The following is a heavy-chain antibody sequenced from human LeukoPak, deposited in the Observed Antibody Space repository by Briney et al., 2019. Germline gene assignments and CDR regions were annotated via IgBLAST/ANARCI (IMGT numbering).Heavy chain of an antibody. D-gene: IGHD3-16*02. J-gene: IGHJ3*01. Sequence: GGSLRLSCSASGFTFRDSAMTWVRQAPGKGLELVSLVSSSGANTSYPDSVKGRFSLSRDNAKDTLYLQVNSLRADDTAIYSCARDMELSTWGTGTMVSVSS. CDR1: GFTFRDSA. CDR2: VSSSGANT. CDR3: ARDMELST. V-gene: IGHV3-23*01.